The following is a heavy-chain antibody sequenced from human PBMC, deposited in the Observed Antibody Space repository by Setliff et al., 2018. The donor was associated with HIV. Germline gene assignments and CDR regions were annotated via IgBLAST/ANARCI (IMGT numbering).Heavy chain of an antibody. Sequence: ASVKVSCKASGYVFSGYQIHWVRQAPGQGLEYMGYIIPNSGGTMFARKFQDRVTMTRDTSISTVYLELSRLTSDDTAVYFCARDPELKQWLVRSPSFYFDYWGQGTLVTVSS. CDR2: IIPNSGGT. D-gene: IGHD6-19*01. CDR3: ARDPELKQWLVRSPSFYFDY. CDR1: GYVFSGYQ. J-gene: IGHJ4*02. V-gene: IGHV1-2*02.